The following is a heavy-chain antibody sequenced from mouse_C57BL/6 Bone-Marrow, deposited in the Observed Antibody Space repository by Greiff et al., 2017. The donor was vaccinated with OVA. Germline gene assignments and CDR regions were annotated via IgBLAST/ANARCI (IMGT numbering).Heavy chain of an antibody. CDR2: INSDGGST. V-gene: IGHV5-2*01. J-gene: IGHJ4*01. CDR1: EYEFPSHD. D-gene: IGHD1-2*01. CDR3: ASQTAARCSAMDY. Sequence: EVQRVESGGGLVQPGESLKLSCESNEYEFPSHDMSWVRKTPEKRLELVAAINSDGGSTYYPAPMERRFIISRDNTKKTLYLQMTSLGSEVTALYYCASQTAARCSAMDYWGQGPSVTVSS.